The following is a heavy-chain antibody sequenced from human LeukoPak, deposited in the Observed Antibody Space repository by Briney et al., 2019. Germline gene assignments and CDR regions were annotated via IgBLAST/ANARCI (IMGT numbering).Heavy chain of an antibody. V-gene: IGHV1-46*01. Sequence: ASVKVSRKASGYTFISYYIHWERQAPGQGLEWVGVITPSSGVTTYAQKFQGRVTMTRDMSTSTVYMELSSLRSEDTAVYYCARDPGSYYFDYWGQGTLVTVSS. D-gene: IGHD1-26*01. CDR2: ITPSSGVT. CDR3: ARDPGSYYFDY. J-gene: IGHJ4*02. CDR1: GYTFISYY.